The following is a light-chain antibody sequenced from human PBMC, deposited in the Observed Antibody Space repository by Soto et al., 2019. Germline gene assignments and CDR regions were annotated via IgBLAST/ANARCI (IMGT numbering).Light chain of an antibody. V-gene: IGKV3-20*01. CDR3: QQYADSYST. CDR2: AAS. Sequence: ENVLTQSPGTLSLSPGERVTLSCRASQNVNSNYLAWYQQKAGQPPRLLIYAASVRATGIPDRFSGSGSGADFTLTISRLAPEDFAVYHCQQYADSYSTFGPGTKVDIK. CDR1: QNVNSNY. J-gene: IGKJ3*01.